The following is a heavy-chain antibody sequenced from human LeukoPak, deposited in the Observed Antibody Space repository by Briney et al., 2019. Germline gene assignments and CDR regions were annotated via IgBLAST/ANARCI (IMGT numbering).Heavy chain of an antibody. V-gene: IGHV5-51*01. J-gene: IGHJ6*02. D-gene: IGHD6-19*01. CDR1: GYSFTSSS. Sequence: GPFLQISCKGSGYSFTSSSIGWVRQMPGKGLEWMGIIYPSDSDTRYSPSFQGQVTISVDKSISTAYLQWSSLKASDTAMYYCARIWYSSYGMDVWGQGTTVTVSS. CDR2: IYPSDSDT. CDR3: ARIWYSSYGMDV.